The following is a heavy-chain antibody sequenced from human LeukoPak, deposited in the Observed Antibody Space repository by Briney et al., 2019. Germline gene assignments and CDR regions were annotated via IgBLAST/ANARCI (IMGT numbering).Heavy chain of an antibody. D-gene: IGHD3-3*01. V-gene: IGHV4-31*03. CDR1: GGSISSGGYY. CDR2: IYHSGST. CDR3: ARAQTGANYDFWSEGPAEDI. Sequence: SETLSLTCTVSGGSISSGGYYWSWIRQHPGKGLEWIEYIYHSGSTYYNPSLKSRVTISVDRSKNQFSLKLSSVTAADTAVYYCARAQTGANYDFWSEGPAEDIWGQGTMVTVSS. J-gene: IGHJ3*02.